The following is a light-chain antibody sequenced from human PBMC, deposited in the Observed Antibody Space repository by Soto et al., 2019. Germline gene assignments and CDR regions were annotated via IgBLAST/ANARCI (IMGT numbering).Light chain of an antibody. Sequence: QSALTQPRSVSGSPGQSVTISCTGTSSDVGGYNYVSWYQQHPGKAPKLMIYDVSDRPSGVPDRFSGSKSGNTASLTISGLQAQDEADYYCCSYAGYYAVFGGGTKVTVL. CDR3: CSYAGYYAV. V-gene: IGLV2-11*01. CDR1: SSDVGGYNY. CDR2: DVS. J-gene: IGLJ2*01.